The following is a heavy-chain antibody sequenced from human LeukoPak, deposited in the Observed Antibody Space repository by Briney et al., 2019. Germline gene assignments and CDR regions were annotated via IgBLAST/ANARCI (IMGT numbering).Heavy chain of an antibody. V-gene: IGHV3-53*01. CDR3: ARDRPGDYGMDV. Sequence: TGGSLRLSCAASGFTVSSNYMSWVRQAPGKGLEWVSVIYSGGSTYYADSVKGRFTISRDNSKNTLYLQMNSLRAEDTAVYYCARDRPGDYGMDVWGQGTTVTVSS. J-gene: IGHJ6*02. D-gene: IGHD6-6*01. CDR2: IYSGGST. CDR1: GFTVSSNY.